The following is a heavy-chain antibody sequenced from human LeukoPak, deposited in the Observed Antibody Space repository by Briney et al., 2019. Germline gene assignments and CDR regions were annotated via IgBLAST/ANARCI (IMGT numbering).Heavy chain of an antibody. CDR1: GGSISSDTYF. V-gene: IGHV4-39*01. D-gene: IGHD3-16*01. J-gene: IGHJ4*02. Sequence: SETLSLTCTVSGGSISSDTYFWGWIRQPPGKGLEWIANIYFTGNTYYNPSLKSRATISLDTSKNQFSLTLSSVTAADTAVYYCASEAHRGGGFDSWGQGTQVTVSS. CDR3: ASEAHRGGGFDS. CDR2: IYFTGNT.